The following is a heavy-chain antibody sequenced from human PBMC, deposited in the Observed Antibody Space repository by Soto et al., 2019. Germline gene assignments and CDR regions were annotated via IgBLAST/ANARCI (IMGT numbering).Heavy chain of an antibody. CDR1: GYIFVNYG. Sequence: QVQLVQSGDEVKKPGASVKVSCKASGYIFVNYGIAWVRQAPGQGLEWMGWISPYTGNTHSATKIQGRLTMTTDTSTRTAYMELGSLTSDATAVYYCVMVDNYVTPTPQDVWGQGTTVTVSS. CDR2: ISPYTGNT. D-gene: IGHD3-16*01. J-gene: IGHJ6*02. CDR3: VMVDNYVTPTPQDV. V-gene: IGHV1-18*01.